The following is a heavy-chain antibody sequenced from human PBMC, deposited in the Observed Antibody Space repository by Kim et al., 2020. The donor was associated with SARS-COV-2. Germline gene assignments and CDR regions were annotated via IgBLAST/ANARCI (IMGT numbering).Heavy chain of an antibody. CDR2: ISSSSSYI. V-gene: IGHV3-21*01. CDR3: ARDYSSGWPVPLGY. J-gene: IGHJ4*02. D-gene: IGHD6-19*01. Sequence: GGSLTLSCAASGFTFSSYSMNWVRQAPGKGLEWVSSISSSSSYIYYADSVKGRFTISRDNAKNSLYLQMNSLRAEDTAVYYCARDYSSGWPVPLGYWGQGTLVTVSS. CDR1: GFTFSSYS.